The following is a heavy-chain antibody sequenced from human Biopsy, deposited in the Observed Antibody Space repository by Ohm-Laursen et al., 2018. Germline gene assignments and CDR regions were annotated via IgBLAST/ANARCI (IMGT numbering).Heavy chain of an antibody. CDR1: GFTFTDYD. CDR2: ISPSSTTI. D-gene: IGHD1-1*01. Sequence: GSLRLSCAASGFTFTDYDISWVRHVPGQGLEWLALISPSSTTIYYADSVRGRFLISRDDAKNSVSLEMSSLRADDTALYFCARNVRLEMTDHSGVTTYSRYFAVDAWGRGTTVTVSS. V-gene: IGHV3-11*01. J-gene: IGHJ6*02. CDR3: ARNVRLEMTDHSGVTTYSRYFAVDA.